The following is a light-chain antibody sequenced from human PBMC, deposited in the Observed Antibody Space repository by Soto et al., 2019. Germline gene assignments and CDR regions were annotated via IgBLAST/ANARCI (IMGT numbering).Light chain of an antibody. CDR3: QQADTFPIT. V-gene: IGKV1D-12*01. CDR1: QGISRS. CDR2: AAS. J-gene: IGKJ5*01. Sequence: IPMTQSPSSVSASVGHRVTISCQASQGISRSLAWYQQKPGKAPKILSYAASSLQSGVPSRCSGSGVGTDFTLTISGLQPEDTAIYYGQQADTFPITFCQGTRLEIK.